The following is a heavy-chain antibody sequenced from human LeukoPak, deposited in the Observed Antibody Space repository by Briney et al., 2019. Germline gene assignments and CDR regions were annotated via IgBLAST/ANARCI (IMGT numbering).Heavy chain of an antibody. CDR3: ARDAVGATRMDYFDY. J-gene: IGHJ4*02. CDR2: IYHSGST. Sequence: SETLSLTCTVSGGSISSSYWSWIRQPPGKGLEWIGYIYHSGSTNYNPSLKSRVTMSVDTSKNQFSLKLSSVTAADTAVYYCARDAVGATRMDYFDYWGQGTLVTVSS. CDR1: GGSISSSY. D-gene: IGHD1-26*01. V-gene: IGHV4-59*01.